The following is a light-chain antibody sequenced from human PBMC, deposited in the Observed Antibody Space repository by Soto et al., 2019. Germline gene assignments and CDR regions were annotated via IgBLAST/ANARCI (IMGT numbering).Light chain of an antibody. J-gene: IGKJ1*01. V-gene: IGKV3-15*01. CDR3: QQYNNWSPWT. CDR2: GAS. Sequence: EIVMTQSPATLSVSPGERATLSCRASQSVSSNLAWYQQKPGQAPRLLIYGASTRTTGIPARFSGSGSGTEFTLTISILHSEDFAVYYCQQYNNWSPWTFGQGTKVEIK. CDR1: QSVSSN.